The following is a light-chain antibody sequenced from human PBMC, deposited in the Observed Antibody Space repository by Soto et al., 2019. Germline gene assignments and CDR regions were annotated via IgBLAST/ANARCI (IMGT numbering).Light chain of an antibody. CDR1: QTISSW. CDR2: KAS. J-gene: IGKJ1*01. Sequence: DIQMTQSPSTLSASVGDRATITCRASQTISSWLAWYQQKPGKAPKLLIYKASTLKSGVPSRFSGSGSGTEFTLTISSLQSEDFAVYYCQQYENWPWTFGQGTKVDIK. V-gene: IGKV1-5*03. CDR3: QQYENWPWT.